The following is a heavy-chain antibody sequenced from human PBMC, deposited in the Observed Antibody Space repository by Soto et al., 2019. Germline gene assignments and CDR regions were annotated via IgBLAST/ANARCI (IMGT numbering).Heavy chain of an antibody. CDR3: ARLPGYCSGDSCRIDY. Sequence: PSETLSLACTVSGGSISSYYWSWVRQPPGRGLEWIGYIYFRGTTNYNPSLKSRVTMSADTSKNQFSLKLNSVTAADTAVYFCARLPGYCSGDSCRIDYWGQGTLVTVSS. J-gene: IGHJ4*02. V-gene: IGHV4-59*01. CDR1: GGSISSYY. D-gene: IGHD2-15*01. CDR2: IYFRGTT.